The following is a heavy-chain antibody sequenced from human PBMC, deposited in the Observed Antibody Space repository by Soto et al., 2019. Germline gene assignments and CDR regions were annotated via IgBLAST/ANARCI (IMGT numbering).Heavy chain of an antibody. CDR2: AYYSGST. J-gene: IGHJ4*02. V-gene: IGHV4-59*01. CDR1: GGSMNSYY. D-gene: IGHD6-19*01. CDR3: ARGGWSIDY. Sequence: TLSLTCSVSGGSMNSYYLSWVRQPPGKGLEYIGYAYYSGSTYYNSSLESRVTISVDTTKNQFSLKLTSVTAADTAVYYCARGGWSIDYWGQGTLVTVSS.